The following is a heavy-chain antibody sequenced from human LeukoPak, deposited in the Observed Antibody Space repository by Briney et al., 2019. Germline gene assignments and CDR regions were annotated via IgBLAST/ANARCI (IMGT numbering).Heavy chain of an antibody. Sequence: ASVKVSCKASGYTFTAYYMHWVRPAPGQGLEWMGWINPNTGATNYAQKFQGRVTMTRATSISTAYMELSRATSDDTAMYYCARHWMAVAPYWYFDLWGHGTLVTVSS. CDR2: INPNTGAT. V-gene: IGHV1-2*02. D-gene: IGHD6-19*01. J-gene: IGHJ2*01. CDR3: ARHWMAVAPYWYFDL. CDR1: GYTFTAYY.